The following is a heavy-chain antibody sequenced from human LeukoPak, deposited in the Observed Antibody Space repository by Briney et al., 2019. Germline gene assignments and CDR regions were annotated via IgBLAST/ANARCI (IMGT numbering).Heavy chain of an antibody. V-gene: IGHV4-59*01. CDR2: IYYSGST. D-gene: IGHD1-26*01. CDR1: GGSISSYY. CDR3: ALSYSSGSYVH. Sequence: SETLSLTCTVSGGSISSYYWSWIRQPPGKGLEWIGYIYYSGSTNYNPSLKSRVTISVDTSKNQFSLKLSSVTAADTAVYYCALSYSSGSYVHWGQGTLVTVSS. J-gene: IGHJ4*02.